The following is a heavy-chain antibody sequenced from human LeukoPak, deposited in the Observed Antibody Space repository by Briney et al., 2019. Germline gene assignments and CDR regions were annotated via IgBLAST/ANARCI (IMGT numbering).Heavy chain of an antibody. V-gene: IGHV1-18*04. D-gene: IGHD3-10*01. CDR1: GYTFTGYY. CDR3: AGVGYYGSGSYYLNWFDP. CDR2: ISAYNGNT. J-gene: IGHJ5*02. Sequence: GESLKISCKASGYTFTGYYMHWVRQAPGQGLEWMGWISAYNGNTNYAQKLQGRVTMTTDTSTSTAYMELRSLRSDDTAVYYCAGVGYYGSGSYYLNWFDPWGQGTLVTVSS.